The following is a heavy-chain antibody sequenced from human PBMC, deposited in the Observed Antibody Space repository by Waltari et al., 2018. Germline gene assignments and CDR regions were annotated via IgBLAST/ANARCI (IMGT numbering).Heavy chain of an antibody. Sequence: QVQLVESGGGVVQPGRSLSLSCAASGFTFSDYGMHWVRQAPGKGLEWVAVISYDGSNKYYADSVTGRFTISRDNSKNTQYLQMNSLRGEDTAVYYCAKPKATGYSYGYFDYWGQGTLVTVSS. V-gene: IGHV3-30*18. CDR1: GFTFSDYG. CDR2: ISYDGSNK. J-gene: IGHJ4*02. D-gene: IGHD5-18*01. CDR3: AKPKATGYSYGYFDY.